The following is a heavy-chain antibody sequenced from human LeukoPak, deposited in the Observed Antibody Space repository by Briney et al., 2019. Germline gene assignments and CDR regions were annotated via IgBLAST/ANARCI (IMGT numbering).Heavy chain of an antibody. V-gene: IGHV4-59*08. CDR3: ARVEDTAMVHFFDY. CDR2: IYDSGST. D-gene: IGHD5-18*01. Sequence: PSETLSLTCTVSGGSMSSYYWSWIRQPPGKGLEWIGYIYDSGSTNHNPSLKSRVTISVDTSKNQFSLKLSSVTAADTAVYYCARVEDTAMVHFFDYWGQGTLVTVSP. J-gene: IGHJ4*02. CDR1: GGSMSSYY.